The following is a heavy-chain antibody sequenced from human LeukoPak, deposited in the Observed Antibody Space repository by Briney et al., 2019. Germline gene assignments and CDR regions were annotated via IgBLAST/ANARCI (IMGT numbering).Heavy chain of an antibody. Sequence: PSETLSLTCAVYGGSFSGYYWSWIRQPPGKGLEWIGEINHSGSTNYNPSLKSRVTISVDTSKNQFSLKLSSVTAADTAVYYCARGRYFDWLRDYYCGMDVWGQGTTVTVSS. V-gene: IGHV4-34*01. D-gene: IGHD3-9*01. CDR1: GGSFSGYY. CDR3: ARGRYFDWLRDYYCGMDV. J-gene: IGHJ6*02. CDR2: INHSGST.